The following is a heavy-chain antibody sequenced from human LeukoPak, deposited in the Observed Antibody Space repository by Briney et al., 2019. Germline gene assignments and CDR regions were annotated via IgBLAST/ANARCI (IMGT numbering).Heavy chain of an antibody. D-gene: IGHD2-15*01. V-gene: IGHV3-74*01. J-gene: IGHJ4*02. Sequence: PGGSLRLSCAASGFTFSSYWMHWVRQAPGKGLVWVSRINSDGSSTSYADSVKGRFTISRDNAKNTLYLRMNSLRAEDTAVYYCARGGVVVVAATSARLDYWGQGTLVTVSS. CDR1: GFTFSSYW. CDR2: INSDGSST. CDR3: ARGGVVVVAATSARLDY.